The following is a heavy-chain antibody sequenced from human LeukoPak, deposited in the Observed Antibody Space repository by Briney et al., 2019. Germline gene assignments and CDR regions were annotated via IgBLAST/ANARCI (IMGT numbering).Heavy chain of an antibody. CDR2: INWNGGNT. CDR3: ARDRGVDYCSGGSCSHYYYYMDV. Sequence: GGSLRLSCTVSGFTVSSNSMSWVRQAPGKGLEWVSGINWNGGNTGYADSVKGRFTISRDNAKNSLYLQMNSLRAEDTALYYCARDRGVDYCSGGSCSHYYYYMDVWGKGTTVTISS. J-gene: IGHJ6*03. D-gene: IGHD2-15*01. CDR1: GFTVSSNS. V-gene: IGHV3-20*04.